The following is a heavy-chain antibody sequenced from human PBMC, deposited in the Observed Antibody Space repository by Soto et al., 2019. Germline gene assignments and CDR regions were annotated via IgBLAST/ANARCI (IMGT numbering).Heavy chain of an antibody. Sequence: PGGSLRLSCAASGFTFSSYAMSWVRQAPGKGLEWVSAISGSGGSTYYADSVKGRFTISRDNSKNTLYLQMNSLRAEDTAVYYCPKELYYYDSSGYYYVAFDIWGQGTMVTVSS. CDR3: PKELYYYDSSGYYYVAFDI. CDR1: GFTFSSYA. CDR2: ISGSGGST. V-gene: IGHV3-23*01. J-gene: IGHJ3*02. D-gene: IGHD3-22*01.